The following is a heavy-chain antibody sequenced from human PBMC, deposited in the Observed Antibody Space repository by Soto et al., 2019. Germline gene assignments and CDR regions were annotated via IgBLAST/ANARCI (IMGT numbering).Heavy chain of an antibody. J-gene: IGHJ6*02. V-gene: IGHV4-59*01. CDR1: GGSISSYY. Sequence: SETLSLTCTVSGGSISSYYWSWIRQPPGKGLEWIGYIYYSGSTNYNPSLKSRVTISVDTSKNQFSLKLSSVTAADTAVYYCARDRYDILTGYSTVYYYYYGMDVWGQGTTVTV. CDR2: IYYSGST. D-gene: IGHD3-9*01. CDR3: ARDRYDILTGYSTVYYYYYGMDV.